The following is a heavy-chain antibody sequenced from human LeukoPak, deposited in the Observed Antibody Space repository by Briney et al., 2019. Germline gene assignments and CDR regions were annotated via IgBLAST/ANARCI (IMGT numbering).Heavy chain of an antibody. Sequence: GASVKVSCKASGYTFTSYYMHWVRQAPGQGLEWMGIINPSGGSTSYAQKFQGRVTMTRDTPTSTVYMELSSLRSEDTAVYYCARAGEQWLAQDAFDIWGQGTMVTVSS. D-gene: IGHD6-19*01. V-gene: IGHV1-46*01. CDR2: INPSGGST. J-gene: IGHJ3*02. CDR3: ARAGEQWLAQDAFDI. CDR1: GYTFTSYY.